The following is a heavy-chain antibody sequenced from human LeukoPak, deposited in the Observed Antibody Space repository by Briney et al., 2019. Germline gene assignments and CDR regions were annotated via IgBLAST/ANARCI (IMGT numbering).Heavy chain of an antibody. J-gene: IGHJ3*02. D-gene: IGHD3-22*01. CDR1: GGSISSYY. CDR2: IYTSGST. Sequence: SETLSLTCTVSGGSISSYYWSWIRQPPGKGLEWIGYIYTSGSTNYNPSLKSRVTISVDTSKNQFSLKLSSVTAADTAVYYCARVYDSSGDAFDIWGQGTMVTVSS. V-gene: IGHV4-4*09. CDR3: ARVYDSSGDAFDI.